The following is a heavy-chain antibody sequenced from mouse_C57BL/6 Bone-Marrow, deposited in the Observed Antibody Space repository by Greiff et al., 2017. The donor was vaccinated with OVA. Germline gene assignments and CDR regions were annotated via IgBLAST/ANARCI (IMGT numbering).Heavy chain of an antibody. CDR3: ARGYYVVYAMDY. Sequence: EVQLQQSGPVLVKPGASVKMSCKASGYTFTDYYMNWVKQSHGKSLEWIGVINPYNGGTSYNQKFKGKATLTVAKSSSTAYMQLSSLTSEDSAVYYCARGYYVVYAMDYWGQGTSVTVSS. CDR1: GYTFTDYY. J-gene: IGHJ4*01. D-gene: IGHD1-1*02. CDR2: INPYNGGT. V-gene: IGHV1-19*01.